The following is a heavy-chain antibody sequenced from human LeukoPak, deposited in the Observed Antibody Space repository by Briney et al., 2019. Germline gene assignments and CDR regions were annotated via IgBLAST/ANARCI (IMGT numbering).Heavy chain of an antibody. CDR2: MNPNSGNT. CDR1: GYTFTSYD. J-gene: IGHJ4*02. V-gene: IGHV1-8*01. D-gene: IGHD3-9*01. Sequence: ASVKVSCKASGYTFTSYDINWVRQATGQGLEWMGWMNPNSGNTGYAQKFQGRVTMTRNTSISTAYMELSSLRSEDTAVYYCARGKGLRYFDWLLPSDYWGQGTLVTVSS. CDR3: ARGKGLRYFDWLLPSDY.